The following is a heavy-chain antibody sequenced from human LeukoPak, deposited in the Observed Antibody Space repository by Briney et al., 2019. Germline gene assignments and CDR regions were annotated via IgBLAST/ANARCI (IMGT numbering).Heavy chain of an antibody. CDR2: IYHSGST. V-gene: IGHV4-34*01. CDR1: GGSFSGYY. D-gene: IGHD3-16*01. J-gene: IGHJ4*02. Sequence: SETLSLTCAVYGGSFSGYYWSWIRQPPRKGLEWIGEIYHSGSTNYNPSLKSRVTISVDTSKNQFSLKLSSVTAADTAVYYCARGRAFRYDYVWGSYSFDYWGQGTLVTVSS. CDR3: ARGRAFRYDYVWGSYSFDY.